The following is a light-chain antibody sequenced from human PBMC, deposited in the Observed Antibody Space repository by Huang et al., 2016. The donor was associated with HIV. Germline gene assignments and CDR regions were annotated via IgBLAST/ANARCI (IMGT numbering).Light chain of an antibody. V-gene: IGKV3-15*01. CDR3: QQYNDWRT. Sequence: EIVMTQSPATLSVSPGERATLSCSASQSIGTNLAWYQQKPGQAPRLLIYGAFTRAPGIPVRVSGSGSGTEFTLSISSLQSEDFAIYYCQQYNDWRTFGQGTKVET. J-gene: IGKJ1*01. CDR2: GAF. CDR1: QSIGTN.